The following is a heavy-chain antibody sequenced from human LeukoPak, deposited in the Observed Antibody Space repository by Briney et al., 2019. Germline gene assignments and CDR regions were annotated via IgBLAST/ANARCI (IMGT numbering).Heavy chain of an antibody. CDR3: AKELRFLELIDY. CDR1: GFTFSSYA. CDR2: ISGSGGST. V-gene: IGHV3-23*01. J-gene: IGHJ4*02. D-gene: IGHD3-3*01. Sequence: GGSLRLSFAASGFTFSSYAMSWVRQAPGKGLEWVSAISGSGGSTHYADSVKGRFTISRDNSKNTLYLQMNSLRAEDTAVYYCAKELRFLELIDYWGQGTLVTVSS.